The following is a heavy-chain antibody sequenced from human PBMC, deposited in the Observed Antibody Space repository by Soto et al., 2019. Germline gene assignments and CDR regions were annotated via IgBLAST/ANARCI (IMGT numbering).Heavy chain of an antibody. CDR1: GFSFSGYA. Sequence: QVHLVESGGGVVQPGRSLRLSCAVSGFSFSGYAMHWVRQAPGKGLEWVAGLSHDGNNKYYVDSVKGRFTIYRDNSKNTLFLQMNNLRAEDTAVYFCAKDRAVTTIKYYFDYWGQGTLVTVSS. J-gene: IGHJ4*02. V-gene: IGHV3-30*18. CDR3: AKDRAVTTIKYYFDY. D-gene: IGHD3-3*01. CDR2: LSHDGNNK.